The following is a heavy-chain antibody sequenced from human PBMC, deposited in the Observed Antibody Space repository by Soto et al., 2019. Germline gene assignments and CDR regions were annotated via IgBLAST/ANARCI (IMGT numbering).Heavy chain of an antibody. J-gene: IGHJ5*02. CDR1: GFSVSSSH. CDR2: IYSGGAT. Sequence: EVQLVDSGGGLIQPGGSLRLPCAASGFSVSSSHMIWVRQAPGKGLEWVSVIYSGGATYYAVSVKGRFTISRDRSKNTVYLQMDGLRTEDTAVYHCAKLGPYGSESYSFRYNWIDPWGQGTLVTVSS. D-gene: IGHD3-10*01. V-gene: IGHV3-53*01. CDR3: AKLGPYGSESYSFRYNWIDP.